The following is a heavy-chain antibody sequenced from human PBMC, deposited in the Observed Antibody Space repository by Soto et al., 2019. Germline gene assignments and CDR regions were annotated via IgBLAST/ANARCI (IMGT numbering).Heavy chain of an antibody. V-gene: IGHV4-31*03. D-gene: IGHD6-6*01. J-gene: IGHJ5*02. CDR2: IYYSGST. Sequence: SETLSLTCTVSGGSISSGGYYWSWIRQHPGKGLEWIGYIYYSGSTYYNPSLKSRVTISVDTSKNQFSLKLSSVTAADTAVYYCARDVRYSSSPGWFDPWGQGTLVTVSS. CDR3: ARDVRYSSSPGWFDP. CDR1: GGSISSGGYY.